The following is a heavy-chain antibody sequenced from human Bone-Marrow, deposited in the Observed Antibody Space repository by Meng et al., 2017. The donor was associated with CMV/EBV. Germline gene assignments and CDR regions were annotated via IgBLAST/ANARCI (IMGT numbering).Heavy chain of an antibody. V-gene: IGHV3-11*04. J-gene: IGHJ6*02. CDR3: ATFRCSGNRCFSSYFYYGMDA. D-gene: IGHD2/OR15-2a*01. CDR1: GFTFSDYY. Sequence: GGSLRLSCAASGFTFSDYYMSWIRQAPGKGLEWVSCISSSGSTIYYADSVKGRFTLSRDNAKNSLYLQLSSLRAEDTAVYYCATFRCSGNRCFSSYFYYGMDAWGQGTTVTVSS. CDR2: ISSSGSTI.